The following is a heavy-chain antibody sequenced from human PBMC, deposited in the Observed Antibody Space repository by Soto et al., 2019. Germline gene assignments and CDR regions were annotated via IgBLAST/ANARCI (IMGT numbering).Heavy chain of an antibody. Sequence: QVQLVQSGAEVKKPGSSVKVSCKASGDTFSSYGINWVRQAPGQGLEWMGGLIPIFGTPNYAQKFQGRVTITADESTGTAYMELSSLRSEDTAVYYCARGGGYGDYANWGQGTLVTVSS. CDR2: LIPIFGTP. D-gene: IGHD4-17*01. CDR1: GDTFSSYG. V-gene: IGHV1-69*12. CDR3: ARGGGYGDYAN. J-gene: IGHJ4*02.